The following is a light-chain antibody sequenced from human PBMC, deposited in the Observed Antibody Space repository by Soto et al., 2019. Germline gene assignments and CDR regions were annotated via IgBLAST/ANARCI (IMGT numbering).Light chain of an antibody. J-gene: IGKJ1*01. V-gene: IGKV3-11*01. CDR1: QSVSNF. CDR3: KQYNSYSRT. CDR2: DAS. Sequence: DIVLTQSPATLSLSPGERATLSCRASQSVSNFLAWYQQKPGQAPRLLIYDASNRATGIPARFSGSGFGTDFTLTISSLEPEDFATYYCKQYNSYSRTFGQGTKVEIK.